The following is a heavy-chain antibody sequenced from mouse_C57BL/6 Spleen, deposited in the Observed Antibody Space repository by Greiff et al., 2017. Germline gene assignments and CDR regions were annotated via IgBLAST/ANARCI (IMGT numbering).Heavy chain of an antibody. CDR2: IDPEDGEP. CDR1: GFNIKDYY. J-gene: IGHJ3*01. CDR3: ARDGYDYDPSFAY. Sequence: VQLQQSGAELVKPGASVKLSCTASGFNIKDYYMHWVKQRTEKGLEWIGRIDPEDGEPKYAPKFQGKATITADTSSNTAYLQLSSLTSEDTAVYYCARDGYDYDPSFAYWGQGTRVTVSA. V-gene: IGHV14-2*01. D-gene: IGHD2-4*01.